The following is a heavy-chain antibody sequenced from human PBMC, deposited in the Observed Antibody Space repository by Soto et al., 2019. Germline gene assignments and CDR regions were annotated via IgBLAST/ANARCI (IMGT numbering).Heavy chain of an antibody. J-gene: IGHJ4*02. CDR1: GFTFSSDS. CDR2: ISSSSSYI. CDR3: ARESDYYGSGSAESGFDY. Sequence: EVQLVESGGGLVKPGGSLRLSCAASGFTFSSDSMNWVRQAPGKGLEWVSSISSSSSYIYYADSVKGRFTISRDNAKNSLYLQMNSLRAEDTAVYYCARESDYYGSGSAESGFDYWGQGTLVTVSS. D-gene: IGHD3-10*01. V-gene: IGHV3-21*01.